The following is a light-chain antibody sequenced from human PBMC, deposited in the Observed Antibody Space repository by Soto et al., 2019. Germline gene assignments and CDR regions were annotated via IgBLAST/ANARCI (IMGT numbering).Light chain of an antibody. CDR3: SSYTNINTRACV. J-gene: IGLJ1*01. V-gene: IGLV2-14*01. Sequence: QSHLAQPASVSGSPGQSITISGTGTSGDIGSYNRVSWYQQHPGKAPKLIIYEVTDRPSGVSNRFSGSKSGNTASLTISGLQAEDEAEYYCSSYTNINTRACVFGPGTKVTVL. CDR1: SGDIGSYNR. CDR2: EVT.